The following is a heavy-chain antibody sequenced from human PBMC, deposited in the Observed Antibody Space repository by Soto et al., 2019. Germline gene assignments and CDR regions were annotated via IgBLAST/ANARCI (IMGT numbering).Heavy chain of an antibody. J-gene: IGHJ6*02. CDR1: GGSFSGYY. Sequence: TLSLTCAVYGGSFSGYYWSWIRQPPGKGLEWIGEINHSGSTNYNPSLKSRVTISVDTSKNQFSLKLSSVTAADTAVYYCARGLRTVFYYYYGMDVWGQGTTVTSP. CDR2: INHSGST. V-gene: IGHV4-34*01. CDR3: ARGLRTVFYYYYGMDV. D-gene: IGHD4-4*01.